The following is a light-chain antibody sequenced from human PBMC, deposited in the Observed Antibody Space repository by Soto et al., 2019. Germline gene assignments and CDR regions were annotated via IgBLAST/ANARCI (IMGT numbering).Light chain of an antibody. J-gene: IGKJ1*01. Sequence: DIEMTQSPSTLSASLGDRVTITCRASQSISSWLAWYQQKPGKAPKLLIYDASSLKSGVPSRFSGSGAGTEFPLTISIQQPDHFATYYCQQYNRYWTFGQGTKVEIK. CDR3: QQYNRYWT. V-gene: IGKV1-5*01. CDR1: QSISSW. CDR2: DAS.